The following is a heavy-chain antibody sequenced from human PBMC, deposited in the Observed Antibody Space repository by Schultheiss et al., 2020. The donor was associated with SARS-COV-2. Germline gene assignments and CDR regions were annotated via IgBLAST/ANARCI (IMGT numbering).Heavy chain of an antibody. CDR3: AREWIAAAGPSL. CDR2: IKQDGSEK. CDR1: GFTFSAYD. Sequence: GESLKISCAASGFTFSAYDMSWVRQAPGKGLEWVANIKQDGSEKYYVDSVKGRFTISRDNAKNSLYLQMNSLRAEDTAVYYCAREWIAAAGPSLWGQGTLVTVSS. D-gene: IGHD6-13*01. J-gene: IGHJ4*02. V-gene: IGHV3-7*01.